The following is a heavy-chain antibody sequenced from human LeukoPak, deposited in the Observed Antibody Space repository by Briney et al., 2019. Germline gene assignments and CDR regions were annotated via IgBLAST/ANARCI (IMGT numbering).Heavy chain of an antibody. CDR1: GFTFSSYA. CDR3: TRELLSLHQGLDS. D-gene: IGHD2/OR15-2a*01. J-gene: IGHJ5*01. CDR2: MSGSGDTT. Sequence: QPGGSLRLSCAASGFTFSSYAMTWVRQAPGKGLEWVSSMSGSGDTTEYAASVKGRFTISRDNAKNSLYLQMNSLRAEDTAVYYCTRELLSLHQGLDSWGQGTLVTVSS. V-gene: IGHV3-23*01.